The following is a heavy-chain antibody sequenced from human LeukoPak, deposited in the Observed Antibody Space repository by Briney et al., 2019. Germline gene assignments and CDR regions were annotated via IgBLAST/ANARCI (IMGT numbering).Heavy chain of an antibody. V-gene: IGHV4-59*01. J-gene: IGHJ5*02. CDR2: IFYSGIT. D-gene: IGHD1-26*01. CDR1: GGSISSYY. CDR3: ARDSGSYPHWFAP. Sequence: SETLSLTCTVSGGSISSYYWNWIRQPPGKGLEWIGYIFYSGITNYNPSLKSRVTISVDTSKKQFSLKLAPLTAADTAVYYCARDSGSYPHWFAPWGQGTLVTVSS.